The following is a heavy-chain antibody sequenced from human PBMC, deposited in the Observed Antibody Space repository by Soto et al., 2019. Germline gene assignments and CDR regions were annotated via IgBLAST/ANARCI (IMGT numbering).Heavy chain of an antibody. Sequence: QVHLVQSGAEVKKPGASVKVSCKASGYTFTTYGIAWVRQAPGQGLEWMGWISAYNANTDYAQRLQGRVTITTDTSTSTAHMELRSLRSDDTAVYYCARGRYLDYWGQGTLATVSS. CDR3: ARGRYLDY. CDR1: GYTFTTYG. V-gene: IGHV1-18*01. D-gene: IGHD1-26*01. CDR2: ISAYNANT. J-gene: IGHJ4*02.